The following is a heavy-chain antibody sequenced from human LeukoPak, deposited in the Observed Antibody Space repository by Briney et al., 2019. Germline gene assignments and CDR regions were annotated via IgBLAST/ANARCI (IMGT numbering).Heavy chain of an antibody. J-gene: IGHJ5*02. CDR3: AKSIMITFGGVIVPNWFDP. Sequence: PGGSLRLSCAASGFTFSSYAMSWVRQAPGKGLEWVSAISGSGGSTYYADSVKDRFTISRDNSKNTLYLQMNSLRAEDTAVYYCAKSIMITFGGVIVPNWFDPWGQGTLVTVSS. V-gene: IGHV3-23*01. CDR1: GFTFSSYA. D-gene: IGHD3-16*02. CDR2: ISGSGGST.